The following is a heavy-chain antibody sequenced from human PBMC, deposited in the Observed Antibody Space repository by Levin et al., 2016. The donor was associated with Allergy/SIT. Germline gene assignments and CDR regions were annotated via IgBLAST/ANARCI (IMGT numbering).Heavy chain of an antibody. D-gene: IGHD1-26*01. CDR2: INPNSGGT. CDR3: AREGATVLDP. J-gene: IGHJ5*02. Sequence: ASVKVSCKASGYTFSDYYTHWVRQAPGQGLEWMGWINPNSGGTNYTQKFQGRVTMTRDTSVTTAYMELISLTSDDTAVYYCAREGATVLDPWGQGTLVTVSS. CDR1: GYTFSDYY. V-gene: IGHV1-2*02.